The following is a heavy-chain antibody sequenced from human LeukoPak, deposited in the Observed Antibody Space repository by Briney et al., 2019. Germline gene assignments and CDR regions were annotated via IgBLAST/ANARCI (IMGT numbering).Heavy chain of an antibody. Sequence: GGSLRLSCAASGFTFSDYYMSWIRQAPGKGLEWVSSISSSGSTIYYADSVKGRFTISRDNAKNSLYLQMNSLRAEDTAVYYCARDRLIELAYGQSEYYFDYWGQGTLVTVSS. CDR3: ARDRLIELAYGQSEYYFDY. J-gene: IGHJ4*02. CDR2: ISSSGSTI. CDR1: GFTFSDYY. D-gene: IGHD4-17*01. V-gene: IGHV3-11*01.